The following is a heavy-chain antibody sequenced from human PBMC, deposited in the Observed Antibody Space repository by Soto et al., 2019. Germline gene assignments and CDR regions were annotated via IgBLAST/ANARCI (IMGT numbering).Heavy chain of an antibody. CDR2: ISGSGGST. J-gene: IGHJ4*02. CDR3: AKTVYYDFWSGPSRFDY. Sequence: EVQLLESGGGLVQPGGSRRLSCAASGFTFSSYAMSWVRQAPGKGLEWVSAISGSGGSTYYADSVKGRFTISRDNSKNTLYLQMNSLRAEDTAVYYCAKTVYYDFWSGPSRFDYWGQGTLVTVSS. D-gene: IGHD3-3*01. CDR1: GFTFSSYA. V-gene: IGHV3-23*01.